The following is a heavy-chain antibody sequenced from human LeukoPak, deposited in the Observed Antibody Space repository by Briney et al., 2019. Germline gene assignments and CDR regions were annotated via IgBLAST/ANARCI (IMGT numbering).Heavy chain of an antibody. V-gene: IGHV1-69*10. CDR2: IIPIFGIA. Sequence: SVKVSCKASGGTFSSYAISWVRQAPGQGLEWMGGIIPIFGIANYAQKFQGRVMITADKSTSTAYMELSSLRSEDTAVYYCAREEDLWAAAGTIDYWGQGTLVTVSS. J-gene: IGHJ4*02. D-gene: IGHD6-13*01. CDR3: AREEDLWAAAGTIDY. CDR1: GGTFSSYA.